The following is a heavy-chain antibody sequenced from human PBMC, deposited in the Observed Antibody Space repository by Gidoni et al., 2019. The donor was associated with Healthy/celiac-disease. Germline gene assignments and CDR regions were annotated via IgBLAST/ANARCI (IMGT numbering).Heavy chain of an antibody. J-gene: IGHJ4*02. V-gene: IGHV4-34*01. Sequence: QVQLQQWGAGLLKPSETLSLTCAVYGGSFSGYYWSWIRQPPGKGLEWIGEINHSGSTNYNPSLKSRVTISVDTSKNQFSLKLSSVTAADTAVYYCARSRQWFPIWGPVDYWGQGTLVTVSS. D-gene: IGHD3-16*01. CDR1: GGSFSGYY. CDR3: ARSRQWFPIWGPVDY. CDR2: INHSGST.